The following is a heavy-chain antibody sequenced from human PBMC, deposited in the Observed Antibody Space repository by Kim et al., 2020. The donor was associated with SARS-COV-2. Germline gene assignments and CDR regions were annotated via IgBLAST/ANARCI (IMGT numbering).Heavy chain of an antibody. CDR3: TRDNGFGSY. D-gene: IGHD3-10*01. Sequence: GGENQYVGSVKGRFTISRDNAKNFLYLQMNSLRAEATAVYYCTRDNGFGSYWGQGALVTVSS. J-gene: IGHJ4*02. CDR2: GGEN. V-gene: IGHV3-7*03.